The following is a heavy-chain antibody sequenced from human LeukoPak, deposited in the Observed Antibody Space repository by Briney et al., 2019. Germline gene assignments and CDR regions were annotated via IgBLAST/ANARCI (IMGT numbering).Heavy chain of an antibody. CDR2: INHSGST. CDR1: GGSFSGYY. Sequence: SETLSLTCAVYGGSFSGYYWSWIRQPPGKGLEWIGEINHSGSTNYNPSLKSRVTISVDTSKNQFSLKLSSVTAADTAVYYCARGHSSSFFDIYYFDYWGQGTLVTVSS. J-gene: IGHJ4*02. CDR3: ARGHSSSFFDIYYFDY. V-gene: IGHV4-34*01. D-gene: IGHD6-13*01.